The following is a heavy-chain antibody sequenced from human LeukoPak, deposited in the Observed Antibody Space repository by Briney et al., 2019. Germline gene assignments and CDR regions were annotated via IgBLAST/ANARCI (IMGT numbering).Heavy chain of an antibody. CDR1: GGTFSSYA. CDR2: IIPILGIA. V-gene: IGHV1-69*04. D-gene: IGHD6-25*01. Sequence: SVKVSCKASGGTFSSYAISWVRQAPGQGLEWMGRIIPILGIANYAQKFQGRVTITADKSTSTAYMELSSLRSEDTAVYYCARVVGAAADRIDSWGKGTLVTVSS. J-gene: IGHJ5*01. CDR3: ARVVGAAADRIDS.